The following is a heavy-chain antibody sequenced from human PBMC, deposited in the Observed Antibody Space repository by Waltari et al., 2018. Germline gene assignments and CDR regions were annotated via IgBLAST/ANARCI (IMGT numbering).Heavy chain of an antibody. Sequence: QVQLVQSGAGLLTLGGSLRLSCAASGFTFSDYHMSLIREAPGKGLEWLSYISTSGSMIYYADSMKGRFTISRDNAKNSVYLQMNSLRVEDTAVYYCASGEGVWGQGTLVTVSS. V-gene: IGHV3-11*04. CDR3: ASGEGV. CDR2: ISTSGSMI. J-gene: IGHJ4*02. CDR1: GFTFSDYH.